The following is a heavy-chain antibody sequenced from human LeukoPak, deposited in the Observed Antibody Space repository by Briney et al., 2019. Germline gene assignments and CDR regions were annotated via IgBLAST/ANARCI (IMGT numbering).Heavy chain of an antibody. CDR3: AGAPGGFDY. J-gene: IGHJ4*02. CDR1: GFTFSSYG. Sequence: GRSLRLSCAASGFTFSSYGMHWVRQAAGKGLEWVALIWYDGNKKYYADSVKGRFTISRDNSKNTLYLQMNSLRAEDTAVYYCAGAPGGFDYWGQGTLVTVSS. CDR2: IWYDGNKK. D-gene: IGHD3-16*01. V-gene: IGHV3-33*01.